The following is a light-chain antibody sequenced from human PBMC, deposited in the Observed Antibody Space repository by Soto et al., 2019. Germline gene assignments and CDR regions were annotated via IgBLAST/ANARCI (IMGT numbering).Light chain of an antibody. CDR2: AAS. J-gene: IGKJ1*01. CDR3: LQHKTYPQT. V-gene: IGKV1-17*01. Sequence: DIQMTQSPSSLSASVGDRVIITCRASQDIGIDLGWYQQKPGKAPKRLIYAASSLQTGVPSRFSGSGSGAEFTLTISSLQPEGFATYFCLQHKTYPQTFGQGTKVDIK. CDR1: QDIGID.